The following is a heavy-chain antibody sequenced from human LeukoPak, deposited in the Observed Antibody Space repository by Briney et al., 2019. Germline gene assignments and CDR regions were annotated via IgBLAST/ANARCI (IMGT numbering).Heavy chain of an antibody. J-gene: IGHJ3*02. CDR3: ASDIVVGRLGI. V-gene: IGHV4-39*01. CDR2: TYYSGST. Sequence: PSQTLSLTCTVSGGSISSSSYYWGWIRQPPGKGLEWIGSTYYSGSTYYNPSLKSRVTISVDTSKNQLSLKLSSVTAADTAVYYCASDIVVGRLGIWGQGTMVTVSS. D-gene: IGHD2-15*01. CDR1: GGSISSSSYY.